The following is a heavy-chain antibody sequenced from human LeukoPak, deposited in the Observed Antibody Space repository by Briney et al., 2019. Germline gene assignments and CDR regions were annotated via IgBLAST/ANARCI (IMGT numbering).Heavy chain of an antibody. CDR1: GGSFSGYY. D-gene: IGHD1-26*01. J-gene: IGHJ4*02. CDR2: INHSGST. Sequence: PPETLSLTCAVYGGSFSGYYWSWIRQPPGKGLEWIGEINHSGSTNYNPSLKSRVTISVDTSKNQFSLKLSSVTAADTAVYYCARRGRGSYGYWGQGTLVTVSS. V-gene: IGHV4-34*01. CDR3: ARRGRGSYGY.